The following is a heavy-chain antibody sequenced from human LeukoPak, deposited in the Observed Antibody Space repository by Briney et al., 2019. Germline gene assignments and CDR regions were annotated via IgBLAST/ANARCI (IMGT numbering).Heavy chain of an antibody. Sequence: PGGSLRLSCAASGFTFSSYSMNWVRQAPGKGLEWVSSISSSSSYIYYADSVKGRFTISRDNAKNSLYLQMNSLRGEDTAVYYCARGGANRFDYWGLGTLVIISS. CDR1: GFTFSSYS. CDR3: ARGGANRFDY. V-gene: IGHV3-21*04. D-gene: IGHD3-16*01. CDR2: ISSSSSYI. J-gene: IGHJ4*02.